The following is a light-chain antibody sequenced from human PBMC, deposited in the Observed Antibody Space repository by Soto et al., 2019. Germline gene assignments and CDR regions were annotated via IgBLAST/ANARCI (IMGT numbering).Light chain of an antibody. CDR2: DAS. J-gene: IGKJ4*01. CDR1: QSVFNN. V-gene: IGKV3-15*01. CDR3: QQYYKWPLT. Sequence: EIVMTQSPATLSVSPGEIATLSCWASQSVFNNLAWYQQKPGQAPRLIIYDASTRATGIPARLSGSGSGTEFTLTISSLESQDFAVYYCQQYYKWPLTLGGGTKVDIK.